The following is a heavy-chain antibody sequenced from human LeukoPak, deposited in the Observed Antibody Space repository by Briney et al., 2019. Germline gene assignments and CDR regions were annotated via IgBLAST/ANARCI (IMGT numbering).Heavy chain of an antibody. Sequence: SETLSLTCTVSGGSISSYYWSWIRQPAGKGLEWIGRIYTSGSTNYNPSLKSRVTMSVDTSKNQFSLKLSTVTAADTAVYYCASATYYYDSTGYPYFDYWGQGTLVTVSS. CDR1: GGSISSYY. D-gene: IGHD3-22*01. J-gene: IGHJ4*02. CDR2: IYTSGST. CDR3: ASATYYYDSTGYPYFDY. V-gene: IGHV4-4*07.